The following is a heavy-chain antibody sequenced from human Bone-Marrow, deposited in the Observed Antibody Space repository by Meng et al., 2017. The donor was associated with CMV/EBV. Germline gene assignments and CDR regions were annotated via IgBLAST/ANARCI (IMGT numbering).Heavy chain of an antibody. J-gene: IGHJ4*02. CDR2: ISHSGRT. Sequence: TCAVFGGSISGRDWWTWVRQPPGKGLEWIGEISHSGRTNYTPSLKSRVTISVDKSKNQFSLKVSSVTAADTAVYYCARNHGKSDFDYWGQGTLVTVSS. CDR1: GGSISGRDW. CDR3: ARNHGKSDFDY. D-gene: IGHD1-14*01. V-gene: IGHV4-4*02.